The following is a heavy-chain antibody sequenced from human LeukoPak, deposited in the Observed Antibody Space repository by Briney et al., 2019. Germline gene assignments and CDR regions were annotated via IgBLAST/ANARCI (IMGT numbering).Heavy chain of an antibody. J-gene: IGHJ6*03. CDR3: ARLKYFYASGKYYWEPSRYYYYLDV. V-gene: IGHV4-39*01. Sequence: SETLSLTCTVSGGSINSNINYWGWIRQPPEKGLEWIGSVYYNGNTYFNLSLKSRVTISVDTSKNQFSLKLTSVTAADTAVYYCARLKYFYASGKYYWEPSRYYYYLDVWGKGTTVTISS. CDR1: GGSINSNINY. D-gene: IGHD3-10*01. CDR2: VYYNGNT.